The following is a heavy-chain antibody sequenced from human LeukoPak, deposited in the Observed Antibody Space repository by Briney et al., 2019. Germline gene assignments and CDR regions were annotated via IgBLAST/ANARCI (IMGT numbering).Heavy chain of an antibody. J-gene: IGHJ6*02. D-gene: IGHD3-10*01. Sequence: GGSLRLSCAASGFTFSSYEMNWVRQAPGKGLEWVSYISSSGSTIYYADSVKGRFTTSRDNAKNSLYLQMNSLRAEDTAVYYCARVGYYYGSGSYQRYYHYGMDVWGQGTTVTVSS. CDR2: ISSSGSTI. CDR3: ARVGYYYGSGSYQRYYHYGMDV. CDR1: GFTFSSYE. V-gene: IGHV3-48*03.